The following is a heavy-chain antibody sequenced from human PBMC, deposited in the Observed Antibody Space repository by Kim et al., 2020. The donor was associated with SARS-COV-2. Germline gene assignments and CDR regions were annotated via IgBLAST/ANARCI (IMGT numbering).Heavy chain of an antibody. Sequence: VTGRFTSSRDNSKNTLYLQMNSLRAEDTAVYYCARDRGSTGRDYGMDVWGQGTTVTVSS. CDR3: ARDRGSTGRDYGMDV. V-gene: IGHV3-30*01. D-gene: IGHD1-26*01. J-gene: IGHJ6*02.